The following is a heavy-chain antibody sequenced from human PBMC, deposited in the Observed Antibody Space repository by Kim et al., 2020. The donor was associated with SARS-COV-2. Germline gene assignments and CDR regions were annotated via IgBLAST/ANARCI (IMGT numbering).Heavy chain of an antibody. CDR2: IYSGGST. J-gene: IGHJ6*02. V-gene: IGHV3-66*02. CDR1: GFTVSSNY. Sequence: GGSLRLSCAASGFTVSSNYMSWVRQAPGKGLEWVSVIYSGGSTYYADSVKGRFTISRDNSKNTLYLQMNSLRAEDTAVYYCARQGRSSGWEHPQLPYYYYGMDVWGQGTTVTVSS. D-gene: IGHD6-19*01. CDR3: ARQGRSSGWEHPQLPYYYYGMDV.